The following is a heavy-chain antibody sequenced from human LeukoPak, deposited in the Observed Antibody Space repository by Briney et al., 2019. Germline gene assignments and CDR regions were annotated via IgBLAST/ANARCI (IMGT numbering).Heavy chain of an antibody. CDR2: VNLQGST. V-gene: IGHV4-4*02. CDR3: ATCRDEFGDYGFTS. CDR1: GGSITNTNY. Sequence: PSGTLSLTCGVSGGSITNTNYWTWVRQPPGKGLEWIGEVNLQGSTNYNPSLMGRVAISVDTSENHISLQLTSVTAADTAVYYCATCRDEFGDYGFTSWGQGTLVTVSS. J-gene: IGHJ5*02. D-gene: IGHD4-17*01.